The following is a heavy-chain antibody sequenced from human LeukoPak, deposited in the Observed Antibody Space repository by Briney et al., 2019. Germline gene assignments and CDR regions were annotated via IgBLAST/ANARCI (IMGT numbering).Heavy chain of an antibody. Sequence: PGGSLRLSCAASGLTFSKTWMGWVRQAPGKGLEWVGRIKSRADGGTTDYAAPVKSRFTISRDDSKTTLYLQMNSLQTEDTAVYFCTTSFYMIRGQGTLVTVSS. D-gene: IGHD3-16*01. J-gene: IGHJ4*02. CDR3: TTSFYMI. V-gene: IGHV3-15*05. CDR2: IKSRADGGTT. CDR1: GLTFSKTW.